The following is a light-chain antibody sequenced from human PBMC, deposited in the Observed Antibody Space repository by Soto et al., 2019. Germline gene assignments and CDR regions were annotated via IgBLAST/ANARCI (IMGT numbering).Light chain of an antibody. CDR3: QQYYSTSYT. J-gene: IGKJ2*01. CDR2: WAA. CDR1: QSVLYSSNNKNY. V-gene: IGKV4-1*01. Sequence: DIVMTQSPDSLAVSLGERATINCKSSQSVLYSSNNKNYLAWYQQKPGQPPKLLIYWAATRESGVPDRFSGSGSATDFTLAISSRQAEDVAVYYCQQYYSTSYTFGQGTKLEIK.